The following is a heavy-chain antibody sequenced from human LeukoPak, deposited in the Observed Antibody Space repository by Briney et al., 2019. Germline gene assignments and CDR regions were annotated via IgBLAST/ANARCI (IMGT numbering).Heavy chain of an antibody. J-gene: IGHJ6*02. D-gene: IGHD2-2*01. Sequence: PSETLSLTCAVYGGSFSGYYWSWIRQPPGKGLEWIGEINHSGSTNYNPSLKSRVTISVDTSKNQFSLKLSSVTAADTAVYYCARGSRPRIVVVPAAISRNYGMDVWGQGTTVTVSS. V-gene: IGHV4-34*01. CDR1: GGSFSGYY. CDR3: ARGSRPRIVVVPAAISRNYGMDV. CDR2: INHSGST.